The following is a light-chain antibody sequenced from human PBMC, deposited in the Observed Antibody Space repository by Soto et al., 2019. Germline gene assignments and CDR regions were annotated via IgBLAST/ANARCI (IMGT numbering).Light chain of an antibody. J-gene: IGKJ2*01. Sequence: DIQMTQSPSSLSVSVGDRVTITCRASQSITSYLNWYQQKPGKAPKLLVYTASTLQSGVPSRFSGSGSGTDFTLTISSLQPEDFATYYCQQSHSSPYTFGQGTKLEIK. CDR1: QSITSY. CDR3: QQSHSSPYT. V-gene: IGKV1-39*01. CDR2: TAS.